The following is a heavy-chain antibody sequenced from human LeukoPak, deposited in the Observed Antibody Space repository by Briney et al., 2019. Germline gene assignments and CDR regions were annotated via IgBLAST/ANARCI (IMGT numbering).Heavy chain of an antibody. V-gene: IGHV1-18*01. Sequence: EASVKVSCKASGYTFTSYGISWVRQAPGQGLEWMGWISAYNGNTNYAQKLQGRVTMTTDTSTSTAYMELRSLRSDDTAVYYCAREFRSPLLWFGTRYGMDVWGQGTTVTVSS. J-gene: IGHJ6*02. CDR2: ISAYNGNT. D-gene: IGHD3-10*01. CDR1: GYTFTSYG. CDR3: AREFRSPLLWFGTRYGMDV.